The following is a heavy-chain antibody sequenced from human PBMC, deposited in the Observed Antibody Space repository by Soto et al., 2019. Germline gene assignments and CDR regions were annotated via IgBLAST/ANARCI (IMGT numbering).Heavy chain of an antibody. CDR2: IIPIFGTA. CDR1: GGTFSSYA. Sequence: QVQLVQSGAEVKKPGSSVKVSCKASGGTFSSYAISWVRQAPGQGLEWMGGIIPIFGTANYAQKFQGRVTITADESMSTAYMELSSLRSEDTAVYYCARAFGGYDPYYYYGMDVWGQGTTVTVSS. CDR3: ARAFGGYDPYYYYGMDV. V-gene: IGHV1-69*01. D-gene: IGHD5-12*01. J-gene: IGHJ6*02.